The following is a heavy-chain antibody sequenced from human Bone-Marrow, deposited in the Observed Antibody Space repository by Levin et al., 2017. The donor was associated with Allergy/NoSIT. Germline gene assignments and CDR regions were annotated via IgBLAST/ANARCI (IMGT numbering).Heavy chain of an antibody. CDR1: GGSVSSGSYY. CDR3: ARDGPGYSYGISYYYYGMDG. V-gene: IGHV4-61*01. CDR2: IYYSGST. D-gene: IGHD5-18*01. Sequence: SETLSLTCTVSGGSVSSGSYYWSWIRQPPGKGLEWIGYIYYSGSTNYNPSLKSRVTISVDTSKNQFSLKLSSVTAADTAVYYCARDGPGYSYGISYYYYGMDGWGQGTTVTVSS. J-gene: IGHJ6*02.